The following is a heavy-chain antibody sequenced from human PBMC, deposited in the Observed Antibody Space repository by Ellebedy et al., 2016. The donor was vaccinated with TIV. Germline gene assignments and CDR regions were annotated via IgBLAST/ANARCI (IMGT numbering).Heavy chain of an antibody. CDR3: AKNFLLPGYSSGWYPDY. D-gene: IGHD6-19*01. CDR2: INTDGSST. CDR1: GFTFSSYW. J-gene: IGHJ4*02. V-gene: IGHV3-74*01. Sequence: GGSLRLSCAASGFTFSSYWMYWVRQAPGKGLVWVSRINTDGSSTTYADSVKGRFTISRDNAKNTLYLQMNSLRAEDTAVYYCAKNFLLPGYSSGWYPDYWGLGTRVTVSS.